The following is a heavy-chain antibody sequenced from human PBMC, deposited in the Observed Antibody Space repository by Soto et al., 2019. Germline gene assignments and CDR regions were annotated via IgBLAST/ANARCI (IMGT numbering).Heavy chain of an antibody. CDR3: ARGRSTWDF. J-gene: IGHJ4*02. V-gene: IGHV1-18*01. D-gene: IGHD2-2*01. Sequence: QVRLVQSGAAVKKPGASVKVSSKASGYMFTSYGISWVRQAPGQGLEWMGWINGFNGKTNYAQNLQGRVTMTTDTSTNTAYMELRSLRSDDTALYYCARGRSTWDFWGQGTLVTVSS. CDR2: INGFNGKT. CDR1: GYMFTSYG.